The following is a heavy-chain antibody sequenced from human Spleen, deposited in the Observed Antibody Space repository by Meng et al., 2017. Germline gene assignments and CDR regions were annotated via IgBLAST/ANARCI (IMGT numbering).Heavy chain of an antibody. CDR3: TTFRDLFSSSGYLDY. J-gene: IGHJ4*02. CDR2: INPKSGDT. V-gene: IGHV1-2*06. D-gene: IGHD3-3*01. CDR1: GYNFPDYY. Sequence: ASVKVSCKPSGYNFPDYYIHWVRRAPGQGLEWMGRINPKSGDTHYAQNFQGRVTMTEDTFTHTAYMELSSLRSEDTAVYYCTTFRDLFSSSGYLDYWGQGTLVTVSS.